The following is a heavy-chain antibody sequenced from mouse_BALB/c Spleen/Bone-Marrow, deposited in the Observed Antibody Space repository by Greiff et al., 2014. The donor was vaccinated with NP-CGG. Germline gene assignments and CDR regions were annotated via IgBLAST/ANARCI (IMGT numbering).Heavy chain of an antibody. CDR1: GYSFTGYT. D-gene: IGHD2-4*01. V-gene: IGHV1-18*01. Sequence: DVNLQESGPALVKPGASMKISCKASGYSFTGYTMNWVKQSHGKNLEWIGLINPYNGGTTYNQKFKGKATLTVDKSSSTAYMELLSLTSEDSAVYYCARRDYYDYAWFAYWGQGTLVTVSA. J-gene: IGHJ3*01. CDR3: ARRDYYDYAWFAY. CDR2: INPYNGGT.